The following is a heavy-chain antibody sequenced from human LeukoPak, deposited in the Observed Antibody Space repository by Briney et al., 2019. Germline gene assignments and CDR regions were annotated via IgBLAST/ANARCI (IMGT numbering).Heavy chain of an antibody. D-gene: IGHD1-1*01. V-gene: IGHV4-59*02. CDR1: GDSVSGYY. J-gene: IGHJ4*02. Sequence: SETLSLTCTVSGDSVSGYYWDWIRQPPGKGLEWIGYIYYSGYTNYNPSLKSRVTISIDTSKNQFSLKLSSVTAADTAVYYCARGERLELDYWGQGTLVTVSS. CDR3: ARGERLELDY. CDR2: IYYSGYT.